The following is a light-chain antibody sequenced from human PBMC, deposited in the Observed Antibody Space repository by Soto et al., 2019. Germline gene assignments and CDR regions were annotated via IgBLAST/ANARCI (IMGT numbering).Light chain of an antibody. CDR2: EAS. CDR3: QQYTNFPLT. Sequence: DIQMTQSPSTLSASVGDRVTITCRASQSISSWLAWYQQKPGKAPKLLIHEASRLESGVPSRFSGSESGTEFTLTISGLHPEDFATDYCQQYTNFPLTFGGGTRVEIK. CDR1: QSISSW. V-gene: IGKV1-5*01. J-gene: IGKJ4*01.